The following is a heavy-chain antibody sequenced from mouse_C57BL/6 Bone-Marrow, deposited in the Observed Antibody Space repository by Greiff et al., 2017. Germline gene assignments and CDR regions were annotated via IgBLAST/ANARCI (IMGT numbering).Heavy chain of an antibody. CDR2: IYPGSGNT. V-gene: IGHV1-76*01. D-gene: IGHD2-10*01. CDR1: GYTFTDYS. J-gene: IGHJ1*03. Sequence: QVQLQQSGAELVRPGASVKLSCKASGYTFTDYSINWVKQRPGQGLEWIARIYPGSGNTYYNEKFKGKATLTAEKSSSTAYMQLSSLTSEDSAVYFCARRVLHLYWYFDVWGTGTTITVTA. CDR3: ARRVLHLYWYFDV.